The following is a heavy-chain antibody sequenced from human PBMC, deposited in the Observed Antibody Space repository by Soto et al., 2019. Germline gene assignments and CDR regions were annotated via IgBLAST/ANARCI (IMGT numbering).Heavy chain of an antibody. CDR1: GGSISSSSYY. CDR3: AREGCSGGSCYWYAFDI. Sequence: SETLSLTCTVSGGSISSSSYYWGWIRQPPGKGLEWIGSIYYSGSTYYNPSLKSRVTISVDTSKNQFSLKLSSVTAADTAVYYCAREGCSGGSCYWYAFDIWGQGTMVTVSS. D-gene: IGHD2-15*01. V-gene: IGHV4-39*02. CDR2: IYYSGST. J-gene: IGHJ3*02.